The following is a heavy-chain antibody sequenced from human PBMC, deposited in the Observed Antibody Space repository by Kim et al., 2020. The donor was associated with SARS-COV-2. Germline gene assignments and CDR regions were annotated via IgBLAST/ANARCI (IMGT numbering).Heavy chain of an antibody. Sequence: LKSRVTISVDTSKNQVSLKRSSVTAADTAVYYCARESPLGAGTTSSSLDYWGQGTLVTVSS. D-gene: IGHD1-7*01. V-gene: IGHV4-34*01. CDR3: ARESPLGAGTTSSSLDY. J-gene: IGHJ4*02.